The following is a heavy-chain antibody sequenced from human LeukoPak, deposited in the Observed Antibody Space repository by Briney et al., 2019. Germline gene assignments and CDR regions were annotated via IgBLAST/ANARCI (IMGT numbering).Heavy chain of an antibody. CDR3: TILRGGNY. J-gene: IGHJ4*02. CDR2: IKQDGSDK. CDR1: GFTFGNYL. V-gene: IGHV3-7*02. D-gene: IGHD3-10*01. Sequence: PGGSLRLSCAASGFTFGNYLMTWVRQAPGKGLEWVANIKQDGSDKYYVDSVKGRFTISRDNAQNSLHLQMSSLRVEDTAVYYCTILRGGNYWGQGTLVTASS.